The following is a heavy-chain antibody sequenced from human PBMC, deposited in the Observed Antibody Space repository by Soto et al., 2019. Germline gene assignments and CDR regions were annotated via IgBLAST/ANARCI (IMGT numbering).Heavy chain of an antibody. D-gene: IGHD3-10*01. CDR2: ILYSGPT. Sequence: QVQLQESGPGLVKPSQTLSLTCTVSGGSVSSGDHYWSWIRQPPGKGLECIGYILYSGPTYYNPSLKSRVTISVVTSKDQCSLKLTSVTAADTAVYYCARITGAFDPWGQVTLVTVDS. J-gene: IGHJ5*02. CDR3: ARITGAFDP. V-gene: IGHV4-30-4*01. CDR1: GGSVSSGDHY.